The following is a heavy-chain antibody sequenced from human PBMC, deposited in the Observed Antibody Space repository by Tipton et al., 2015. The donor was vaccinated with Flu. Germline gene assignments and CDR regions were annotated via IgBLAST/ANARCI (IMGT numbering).Heavy chain of an antibody. CDR3: ARSSSFAERDMDV. Sequence: TLSLTCTVSGGSVSSDSYYWSWIRQPPGKGLEWIGYMYYSGSTNYNPSLKSRVTISVDTSKNKFSLKLTSVTTADTAVYYCARSSSFAERDMDVWGKGTTVTVSS. J-gene: IGHJ6*03. V-gene: IGHV4-61*01. CDR1: GGSVSSDSYY. CDR2: MYYSGST. D-gene: IGHD6-6*01.